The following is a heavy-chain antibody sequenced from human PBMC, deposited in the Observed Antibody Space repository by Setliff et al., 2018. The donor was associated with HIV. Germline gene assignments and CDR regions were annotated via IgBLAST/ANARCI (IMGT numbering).Heavy chain of an antibody. J-gene: IGHJ4*02. CDR1: GFTFSSHG. V-gene: IGHV3-30*02. CDR2: IRYDGNNK. CDR3: AKDHESSGWFRGYIDY. Sequence: PGGSLRLSCATSGFTFSSHGIHWVRQAPGKGLEWVAFIRYDGNNKYYADSVKGRFTISRDNSKNTLDLQMNSLRAEDTAVYYCAKDHESSGWFRGYIDYWGPGTLVTVPQ. D-gene: IGHD6-19*01.